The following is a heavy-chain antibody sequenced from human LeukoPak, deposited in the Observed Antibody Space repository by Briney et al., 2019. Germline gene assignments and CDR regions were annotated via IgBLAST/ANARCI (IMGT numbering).Heavy chain of an antibody. J-gene: IGHJ6*02. D-gene: IGHD6-13*01. CDR3: ARDQGYSSSFAPPRYYYYYYGMDV. V-gene: IGHV1-3*01. Sequence: ASVTVSCKASGYTFTSYAMHWVRQAPGQRLEWMGWINAGNGNTKYSQKFQGRVTITRDTSASTAYMELSSLRSEDTAVYYCARDQGYSSSFAPPRYYYYYYGMDVWGQGTTVTVSS. CDR1: GYTFTSYA. CDR2: INAGNGNT.